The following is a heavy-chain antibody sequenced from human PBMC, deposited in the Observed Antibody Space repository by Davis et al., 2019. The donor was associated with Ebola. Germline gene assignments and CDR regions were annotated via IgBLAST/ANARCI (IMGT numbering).Heavy chain of an antibody. Sequence: GESLKISCAASGFTFSSYAMSWVRQAPGKGLEWVSAISGSGGSTYYADSVKGRFTISRDNSKNTLYLQMNSLRAEDTAVYYCARVRVYCSSTSCMGGWFDPWGQGTLVTVSS. J-gene: IGHJ5*02. CDR2: ISGSGGST. CDR3: ARVRVYCSSTSCMGGWFDP. V-gene: IGHV3-23*01. CDR1: GFTFSSYA. D-gene: IGHD2-2*01.